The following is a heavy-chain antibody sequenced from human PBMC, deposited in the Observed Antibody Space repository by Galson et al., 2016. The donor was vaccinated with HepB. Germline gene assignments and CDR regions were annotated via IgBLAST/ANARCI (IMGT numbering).Heavy chain of an antibody. Sequence: SLRLSCAASGFTFSSYSMSWVRQAPGKGLEWVANIKQDGSEKYFVDSVKGRFTISRDNAKNSLYLQMNSLRAEDTAVYYCAKGRGGVSVHWGQGTLVTVSS. CDR1: GFTFSSYS. V-gene: IGHV3-7*01. CDR3: AKGRGGVSVH. J-gene: IGHJ4*02. D-gene: IGHD3-10*01. CDR2: IKQDGSEK.